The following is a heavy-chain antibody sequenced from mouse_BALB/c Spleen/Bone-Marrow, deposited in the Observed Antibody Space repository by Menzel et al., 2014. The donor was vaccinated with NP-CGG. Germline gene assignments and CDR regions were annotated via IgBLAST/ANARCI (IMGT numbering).Heavy chain of an antibody. D-gene: IGHD2-14*01. CDR2: ISTYSGNT. V-gene: IGHV1-67*01. J-gene: IGHJ3*01. CDR3: ARGNRYDGAWFAY. CDR1: GYTFTDYA. Sequence: QVQLKESGPELVRPGVSVKIPCKGSGYTFTDYAMHWVKQSHAKSLEWIGVISTYSGNTNYNQKFKGKATMTVDKSSSTAYMELARLTSEDSAIYYCARGNRYDGAWFAYWGQGTLVTVSA.